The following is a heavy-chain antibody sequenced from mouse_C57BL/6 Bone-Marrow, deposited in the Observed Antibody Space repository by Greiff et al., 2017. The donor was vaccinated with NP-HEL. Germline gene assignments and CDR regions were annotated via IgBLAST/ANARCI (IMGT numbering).Heavy chain of an antibody. CDR2: ISNGGGST. V-gene: IGHV5-12*01. CDR3: ARLPLLYAMDY. CDR1: GFTFSDYY. Sequence: EVQGVESGGGLVQPGGSLKLSCAASGFTFSDYYMYWVRQTPEKRLEWVAYISNGGGSTYYPDTVKGRFTISRDNAKNTLYLQMSRLKSEDTAMYYCARLPLLYAMDYWGQGTSVTVSS. D-gene: IGHD2-1*01. J-gene: IGHJ4*01.